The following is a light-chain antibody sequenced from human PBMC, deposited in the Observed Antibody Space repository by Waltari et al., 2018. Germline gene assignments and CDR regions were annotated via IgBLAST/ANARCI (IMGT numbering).Light chain of an antibody. CDR2: TAY. J-gene: IGKJ1*01. CDR1: EKITSRY. V-gene: IGKV3-20*01. Sequence: VVLTQSPGTLSLSPGESATLSCRASEKITSRYIAWYQHKPGPAPRLLSYTAYYRATGVPDRFSGSGSWTDFVLTISRLEPEEFAVYYCQYYNSAPRTFGQGTKVEIK. CDR3: QYYNSAPRT.